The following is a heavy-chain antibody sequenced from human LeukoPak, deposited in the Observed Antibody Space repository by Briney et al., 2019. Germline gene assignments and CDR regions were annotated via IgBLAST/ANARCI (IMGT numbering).Heavy chain of an antibody. CDR2: IYYSGSA. D-gene: IGHD2-2*01. J-gene: IGHJ5*02. Sequence: KPSETLSLTCTVSGGSISSYYWSWIRQPPGKGLEWIGYIYYSGSANYNPSLKSRATISVDTSKNQFSLKLSSVTAADTAVYYCARHRRDCSSTSCYDWFDPWGQGTLVTVSS. V-gene: IGHV4-59*08. CDR1: GGSISSYY. CDR3: ARHRRDCSSTSCYDWFDP.